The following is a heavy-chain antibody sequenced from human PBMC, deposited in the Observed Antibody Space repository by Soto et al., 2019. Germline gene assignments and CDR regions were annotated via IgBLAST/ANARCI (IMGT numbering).Heavy chain of an antibody. J-gene: IGHJ4*02. CDR1: GYTFTSYA. Sequence: GASVKVSCKASGYTFTSYAMHWVRQAPGQRLEWMGWINAGNGNTKYSQNFQGRFTISRDNSRNTLFLQMNSLRVEDTAVYYCARDPSVDTAMVDYWGQGTLVTVSS. V-gene: IGHV1-3*01. CDR2: INAGNGNT. D-gene: IGHD5-18*01. CDR3: ARDPSVDTAMVDY.